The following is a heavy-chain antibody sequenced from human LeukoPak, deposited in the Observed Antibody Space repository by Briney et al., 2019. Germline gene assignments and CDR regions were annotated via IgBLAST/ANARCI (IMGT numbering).Heavy chain of an antibody. CDR1: GFSFSDYS. Sequence: GGSLRLSCAASGFSFSDYSMSWVRQAPGKGLEWVAGLGRSSKTYYADSVKGRFSISRDNSKDTVYLQMNSLRDEDTAIYYCVKDRPCDTCMPMDAWGQGATVTVSS. J-gene: IGHJ6*02. V-gene: IGHV3-23*01. CDR3: VKDRPCDTCMPMDA. D-gene: IGHD2-2*01. CDR2: LGRSSKT.